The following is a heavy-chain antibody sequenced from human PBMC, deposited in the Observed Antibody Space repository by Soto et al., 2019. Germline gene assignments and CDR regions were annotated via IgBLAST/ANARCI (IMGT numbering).Heavy chain of an antibody. CDR2: IIPIFGTA. CDR1: GGTFRSYA. CDR3: ARRLSYGGQRAFNY. V-gene: IGHV1-69*01. Sequence: SVKVSCKASGGTFRSYAISWLRQAPGQGPEWTGGIIPIFGTANYAQNCQGRGTITADDSTSTAYMELSSLRTEDPAVYYCARRLSYGGQRAFNYWGQGTLVTVSS. D-gene: IGHD4-17*01. J-gene: IGHJ4*02.